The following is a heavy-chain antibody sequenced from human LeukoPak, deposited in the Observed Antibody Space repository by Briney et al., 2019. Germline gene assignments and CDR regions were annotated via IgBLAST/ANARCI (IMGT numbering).Heavy chain of an antibody. CDR3: ARAYDSSGYYYLY. V-gene: IGHV4-39*07. Sequence: SETLSLTCTVSGGSISSSSYYWGWIRQPPGKGLEWIGSIYYSGSTNYNPSLKSRVTISVDTSKNQFSLKLSSVTAADTAVYYCARAYDSSGYYYLYWGQGTLVTVSS. CDR2: IYYSGST. D-gene: IGHD3-22*01. CDR1: GGSISSSSYY. J-gene: IGHJ4*02.